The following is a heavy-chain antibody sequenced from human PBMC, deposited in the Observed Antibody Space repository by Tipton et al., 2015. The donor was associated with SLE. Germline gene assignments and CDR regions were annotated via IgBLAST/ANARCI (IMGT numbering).Heavy chain of an antibody. D-gene: IGHD1-26*01. V-gene: IGHV6-1*01. CDR3: ARDRHRSHSSFDY. CDR1: GDSVSSNSVT. CDR2: TYYRSKWFN. Sequence: GLVKPSQTLSLTCAISGDSVSSNSVTWNWIRQSPSRGLEWLGRTYYRSKWFNDYAESVKSRMIISPDTSKNQFSLRLNSVTPEDTAIYYCARDRHRSHSSFDYWGQGTLVTVSS. J-gene: IGHJ4*02.